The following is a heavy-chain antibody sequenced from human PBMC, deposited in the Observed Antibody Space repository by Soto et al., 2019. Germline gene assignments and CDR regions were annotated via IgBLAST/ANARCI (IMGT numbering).Heavy chain of an antibody. V-gene: IGHV1-24*01. D-gene: IGHD2-15*01. CDR1: GYTLTELS. CDR2: FDPEDGET. Sequence: GASVKVSCKVSGYTLTELSMHWVRQAPGKGIKWMGGFDPEDGETIYAQKFQGRVTMTEDTSTDTAYMELSSLRSEDTAVYYFATYSLALTVAARYYYYYGMDVWGQGTTVTVSS. J-gene: IGHJ6*02. CDR3: ATYSLALTVAARYYYYYGMDV.